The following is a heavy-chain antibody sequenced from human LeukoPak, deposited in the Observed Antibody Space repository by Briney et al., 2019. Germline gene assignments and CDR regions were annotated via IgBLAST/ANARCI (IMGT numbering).Heavy chain of an antibody. CDR2: INPDSGDA. Sequence: ASVKVSCKASGDTYTDYYMHWVRQAPGQGLEWMGRINPDSGDADYAHKFQGRVTVTRDTSISTVYMELRRLRSDVTAVYYCTRGHYFDYWGQGTLVTVSS. CDR1: GDTYTDYY. V-gene: IGHV1-2*06. J-gene: IGHJ4*02. CDR3: TRGHYFDY.